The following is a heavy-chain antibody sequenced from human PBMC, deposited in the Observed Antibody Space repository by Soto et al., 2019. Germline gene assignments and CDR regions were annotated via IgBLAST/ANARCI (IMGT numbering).Heavy chain of an antibody. CDR2: YSFSGAT. Sequence: QVRLQESGPGLVKPSETLSLTCTVSGVSITSYFWSWIRQTLGKGLHWIGSYSFSGATYRNASLKGRAALSVNTSDNHLSLTLNSVTSADTTVYFCARDRRDGNMRYFELWGQGNQVTVSS. J-gene: IGHJ4*02. V-gene: IGHV4-59*01. D-gene: IGHD3-9*01. CDR1: GVSITSYF. CDR3: ARDRRDGNMRYFEL.